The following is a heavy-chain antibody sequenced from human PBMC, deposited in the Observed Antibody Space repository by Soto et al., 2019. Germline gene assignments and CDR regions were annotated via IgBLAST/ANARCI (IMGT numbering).Heavy chain of an antibody. V-gene: IGHV4-61*08. J-gene: IGHJ5*02. CDR2: IYYTGST. D-gene: IGHD1-26*01. CDR3: ARDHRYSGTSARFDP. Sequence: QVQLQESGPGLVKPSETLSLTCTVSGGSVRSGDYYWSWIRQSPGKGLEWIAYIYYTGSTNYNPSLKIRVTISVDTSKNQFSLKLNSVTAADTAVYYCARDHRYSGTSARFDPWGQGTLVTVSS. CDR1: GGSVRSGDYY.